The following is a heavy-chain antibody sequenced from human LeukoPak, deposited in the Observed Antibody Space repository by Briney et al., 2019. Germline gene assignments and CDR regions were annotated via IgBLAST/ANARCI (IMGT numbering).Heavy chain of an antibody. CDR3: AAGEWEQLLDY. D-gene: IGHD5-24*01. Sequence: ASVKVSCKVSGHTLTELSLHWVRQAPGKGLEWMGGFDPGDGKIIYAQKFQGRVTMTEDTSTETAYMEFNSLRSEGTAVYYCAAGEWEQLLDYWGQGTLVTVSS. CDR2: FDPGDGKI. J-gene: IGHJ4*02. V-gene: IGHV1-24*01. CDR1: GHTLTELS.